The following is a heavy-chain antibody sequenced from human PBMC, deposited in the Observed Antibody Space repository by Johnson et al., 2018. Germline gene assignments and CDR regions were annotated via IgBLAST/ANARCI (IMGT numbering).Heavy chain of an antibody. CDR3: TTDGDDRSGSGAFDI. Sequence: QVQLVQSGGGVVQPGRSLRLSCAASGFTFRSYGMHWVRQAPGKGLEWVAIIWYDGSNKYYVDSVKGRFTISRDNSKNTLYLQMNSLKTEDTDVYYCTTDGDDRSGSGAFDIWGQGTMVTVSS. V-gene: IGHV3-33*01. CDR2: IWYDGSNK. J-gene: IGHJ3*02. D-gene: IGHD3-22*01. CDR1: GFTFRSYG.